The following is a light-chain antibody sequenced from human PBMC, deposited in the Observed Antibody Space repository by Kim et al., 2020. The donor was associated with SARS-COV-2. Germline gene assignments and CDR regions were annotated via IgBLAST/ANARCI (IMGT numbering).Light chain of an antibody. CDR2: GAS. J-gene: IGKJ1*01. Sequence: EIVLTQSPGTLSLSPGERATLSCRASQSVSSTYLAWYQQKPGQAPRLLIYGASSRATGIPDRFSGNGSGTDFTLTISRLEPEDFAVYYCQQYGSSPWTFGQWTKVDIK. CDR3: QQYGSSPWT. V-gene: IGKV3-20*01. CDR1: QSVSSTY.